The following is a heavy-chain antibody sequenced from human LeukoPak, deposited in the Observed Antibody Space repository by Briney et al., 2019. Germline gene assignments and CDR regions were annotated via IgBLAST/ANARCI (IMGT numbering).Heavy chain of an antibody. Sequence: GGSLRLSCAASGFTVSSNYTSWVRQAPGKGLEWVSVIYSGGSTYYADSVKGRFTISRDNSKNTLYLQMNSLRAEDTAVYYCARDEILYGGDAFDIWGQGTMVTVSS. CDR1: GFTVSSNY. J-gene: IGHJ3*02. CDR3: ARDEILYGGDAFDI. V-gene: IGHV3-53*01. CDR2: IYSGGST. D-gene: IGHD4-23*01.